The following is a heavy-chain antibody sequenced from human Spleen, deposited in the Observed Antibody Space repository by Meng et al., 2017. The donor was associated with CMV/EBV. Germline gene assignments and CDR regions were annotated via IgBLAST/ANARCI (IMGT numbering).Heavy chain of an antibody. CDR1: GYTFTGYY. CDR3: ARRAGNFDY. Sequence: ASVKVSCKASGYTFTGYYIHWVRQAPGQGLEWMGIINPAGGSTSYAENFQDRVTMTRDTSASTVYMVLNSLRAEDTAVYYCARRAGNFDYWGQGTLVTVSS. CDR2: INPAGGST. J-gene: IGHJ4*02. D-gene: IGHD6-19*01. V-gene: IGHV1-46*01.